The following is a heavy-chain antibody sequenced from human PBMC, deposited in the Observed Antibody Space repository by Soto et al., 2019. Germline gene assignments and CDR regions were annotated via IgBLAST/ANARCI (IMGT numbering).Heavy chain of an antibody. V-gene: IGHV3-30*18. CDR2: IWDDGSNQ. CDR1: GFTFSTYG. Sequence: QVQLVESGGGVVQPGRSLRLSCAASGFTFSTYGMHWVRQAPGKGLEWVAVIWDDGSNQYYADSVEGRLTISRDNSKSTLYLQMDSLRPEDTAVYYCAKGGSGGWDLDYWGQGTLVTVSS. J-gene: IGHJ4*02. CDR3: AKGGSGGWDLDY. D-gene: IGHD2-15*01.